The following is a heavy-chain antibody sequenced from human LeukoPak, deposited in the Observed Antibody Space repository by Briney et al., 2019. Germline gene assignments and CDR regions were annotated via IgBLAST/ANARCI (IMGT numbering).Heavy chain of an antibody. V-gene: IGHV4-59*12. D-gene: IGHD3-22*01. J-gene: IGHJ4*02. Sequence: PSETLSLTCTVSGGSISSYYWSWIRQPPGKGLEWIGYIYYSGSTNYNPSLRSRVTISVDTSKNQFSLKLSSVTAADTAVYYCARGNLYYYDSSGYYFRFDYWGQGTLVTVSS. CDR2: IYYSGST. CDR1: GGSISSYY. CDR3: ARGNLYYYDSSGYYFRFDY.